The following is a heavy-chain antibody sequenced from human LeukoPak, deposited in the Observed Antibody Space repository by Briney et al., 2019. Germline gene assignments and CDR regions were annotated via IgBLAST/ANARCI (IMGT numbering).Heavy chain of an antibody. V-gene: IGHV3-30*02. J-gene: IGHJ6*03. Sequence: GGSLRLSCAASGFTFISYGMHWVRQAPGKGLEWVTFIRYDGSNKYYADSVKGRFIISRDNSKNTLYLQMNSLRAEETAVYYCAKDTVKVTTIRRVPHYMDVWGKGTTVTISS. CDR3: AKDTVKVTTIRRVPHYMDV. CDR1: GFTFISYG. D-gene: IGHD5-12*01. CDR2: IRYDGSNK.